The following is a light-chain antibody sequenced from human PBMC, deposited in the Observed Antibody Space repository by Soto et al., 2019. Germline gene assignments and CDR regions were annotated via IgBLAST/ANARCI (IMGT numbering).Light chain of an antibody. CDR1: TSDIGAYNY. Sequence: SALTQPASVSGSPGQSITFSCTGTTSDIGAYNYVSWYQHHPGKAPKLLIYDVTDRPSGVSDRFSGSKSGTTASLTISGLQAEDDADYFCSSYTTINTVVVFGGGTKLTVL. CDR2: DVT. CDR3: SSYTTINTVVV. J-gene: IGLJ3*02. V-gene: IGLV2-14*03.